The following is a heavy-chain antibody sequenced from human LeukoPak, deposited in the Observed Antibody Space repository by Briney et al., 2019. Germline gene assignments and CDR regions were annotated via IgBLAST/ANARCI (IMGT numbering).Heavy chain of an antibody. CDR3: ARQGYCSGGTCSFDD. Sequence: SETLSLTCAVSGGSISSGGYSWSWIRQPPGKGLEWIGYIYHSGSTYYNPSLKSRVTISVDRSKNQFSLKLSSVTAADTAVYYCARQGYCSGGTCSFDDWGQGTLVTVSS. D-gene: IGHD2-15*01. J-gene: IGHJ4*02. CDR1: GGSISSGGYS. V-gene: IGHV4-30-2*01. CDR2: IYHSGST.